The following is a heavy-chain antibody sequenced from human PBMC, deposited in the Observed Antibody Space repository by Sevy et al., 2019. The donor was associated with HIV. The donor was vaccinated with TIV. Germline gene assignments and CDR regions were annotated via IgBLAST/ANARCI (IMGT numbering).Heavy chain of an antibody. CDR1: GYSISSGHH. CDR2: LYHSGNT. V-gene: IGHV4-38-2*01. Sequence: SETLSLTCAVSGYSISSGHHWGWIRQPPRRGLEWIGSLYHSGNTYYNSSLKNRVTISVDTSKNQFSLKLSSVTAADTAVYYCARHMSSGIVVVPAALDYWGQGILVTVSS. D-gene: IGHD2-2*01. CDR3: ARHMSSGIVVVPAALDY. J-gene: IGHJ4*02.